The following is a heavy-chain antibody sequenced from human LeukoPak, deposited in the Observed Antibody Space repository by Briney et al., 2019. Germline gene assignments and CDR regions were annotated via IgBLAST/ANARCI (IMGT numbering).Heavy chain of an antibody. J-gene: IGHJ4*02. V-gene: IGHV3-21*01. CDR2: ISSSSGYI. CDR3: ARRLATIRSQVDY. D-gene: IGHD5-12*01. CDR1: GFTFSSYS. Sequence: GGSLRLSCAASGFTFSSYSMNWVRQAPGRGLEWVSSISSSSGYIYYADSVKGRFTISRDNAKNSLYLQMNSLRAEDTAVYYCARRLATIRSQVDYWGQGTLVTVSS.